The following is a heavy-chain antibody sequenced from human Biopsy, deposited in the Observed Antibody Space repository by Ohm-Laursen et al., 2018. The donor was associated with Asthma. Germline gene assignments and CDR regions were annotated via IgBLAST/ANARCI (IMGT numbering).Heavy chain of an antibody. Sequence: ASVKVSCKASGDSFSNYAISWVRQAPGQGLEWMGGLIPVLGTPDHAQMFEGRVTITADESTSTAYMELSSPSSEDTALYYCARGYSGSDRIVYYYSGLEVWGQGTTVTVSS. CDR3: ARGYSGSDRIVYYYSGLEV. CDR2: LIPVLGTP. D-gene: IGHD5-12*01. V-gene: IGHV1-69*13. J-gene: IGHJ6*02. CDR1: GDSFSNYA.